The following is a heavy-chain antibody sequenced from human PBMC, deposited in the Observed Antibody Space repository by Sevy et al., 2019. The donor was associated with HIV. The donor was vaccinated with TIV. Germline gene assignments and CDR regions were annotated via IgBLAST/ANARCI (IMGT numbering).Heavy chain of an antibody. CDR1: GGSISSYY. CDR3: ARDLGATERDYYFDY. D-gene: IGHD5-12*01. CDR2: IYTSGST. J-gene: IGHJ4*02. V-gene: IGHV4-4*07. Sequence: SETLSLTCTVSGGSISSYYWSWIRQPAGKGLEWIGRIYTSGSTNYNTSLKSRVTMSVDTSKNQFSLKLSSVTAADTAVYYCARDLGATERDYYFDYWGQGTLVTVSS.